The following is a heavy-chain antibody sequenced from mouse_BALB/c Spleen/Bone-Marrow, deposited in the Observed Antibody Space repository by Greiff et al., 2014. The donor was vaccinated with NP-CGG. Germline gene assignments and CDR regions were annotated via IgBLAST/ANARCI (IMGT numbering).Heavy chain of an antibody. V-gene: IGHV5-12-2*01. J-gene: IGHJ2*01. Sequence: EVKLVESGGGLVQPGGSLKLSCAASGFTFSSYTMSWVRQTPEKRLEWVAYISNGGGSTYYPDTVKGRFTISRDNAKNTLYLQMSSLKSEDTAVYYCARGGYYFDYWGQGTTLTVSP. CDR3: ARGGYYFDY. CDR2: ISNGGGST. CDR1: GFTFSSYT.